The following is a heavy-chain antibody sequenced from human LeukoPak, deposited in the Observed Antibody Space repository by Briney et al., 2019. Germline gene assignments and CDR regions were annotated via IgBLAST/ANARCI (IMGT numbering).Heavy chain of an antibody. J-gene: IGHJ4*02. Sequence: GGSLRLSCAASGFTFSSYDMNWVRQAPGKGLEWVSHIDSSGRDIYYADSVKGRFTISRDSAKNSLYLQMDSLGAEDTAVYYCVREGSAGGFDYWGQGTLVAVSS. CDR2: IDSSGRDI. CDR3: VREGSAGGFDY. CDR1: GFTFSSYD. D-gene: IGHD2-15*01. V-gene: IGHV3-48*03.